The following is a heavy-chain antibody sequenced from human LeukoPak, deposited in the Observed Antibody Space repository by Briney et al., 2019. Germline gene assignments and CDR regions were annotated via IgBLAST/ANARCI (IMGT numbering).Heavy chain of an antibody. CDR3: ATVDLYSSGGGDY. Sequence: ASVKVSCKASGGTFSSYAISWVRQAPGQGLEWMGGIIPIFGTANYAQKFQGRVTMTEDTSTDTAYMELSSLRSEDTAVYYCATVDLYSSGGGDYWGQGTLVTVSS. V-gene: IGHV1-69*06. D-gene: IGHD6-19*01. CDR1: GGTFSSYA. CDR2: IIPIFGTA. J-gene: IGHJ4*02.